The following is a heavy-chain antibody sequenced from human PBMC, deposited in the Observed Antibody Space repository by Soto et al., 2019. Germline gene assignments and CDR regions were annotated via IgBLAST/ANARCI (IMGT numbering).Heavy chain of an antibody. CDR2: MNPNSGNT. Sequence: ASVKVSCKASGYTFTSYDINWVRQATGEGLEWMGWMNPNSGNTGYAQKFQGRVTMTRNTSISTAYMELSSLRSEDTAVYYCARAKQLADDNNWFDPWAQGTLVTVSS. J-gene: IGHJ5*02. CDR3: ARAKQLADDNNWFDP. CDR1: GYTFTSYD. D-gene: IGHD6-6*01. V-gene: IGHV1-8*01.